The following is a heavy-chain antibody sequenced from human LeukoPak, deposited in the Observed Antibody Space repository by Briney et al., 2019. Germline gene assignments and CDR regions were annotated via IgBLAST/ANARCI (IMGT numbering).Heavy chain of an antibody. D-gene: IGHD3-10*01. Sequence: HGESLKISCKVSGYSFTSYWIGWVRQMPGKGLEWMGIVYPGDSDTRYSPSFQGQVTISADNSINTAYLQWSSLKASDTAMYYCARLFPYGLGSYSDYWGQGTLVTVSS. CDR3: ARLFPYGLGSYSDY. J-gene: IGHJ4*02. CDR2: VYPGDSDT. CDR1: GYSFTSYW. V-gene: IGHV5-51*01.